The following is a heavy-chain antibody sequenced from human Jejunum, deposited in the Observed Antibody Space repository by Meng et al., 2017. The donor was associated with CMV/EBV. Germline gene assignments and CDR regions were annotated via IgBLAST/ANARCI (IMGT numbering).Heavy chain of an antibody. V-gene: IGHV3-30*02. CDR3: AKDVGY. J-gene: IGHJ4*02. D-gene: IGHD1-26*01. CDR1: GFSFSSYG. Sequence: GQCVESGGGVVQPGGSLRLSCAASGFSFSSYGMHWVRQVPGKGLEWVAFIEHDGSNKYYADSVKGRFTISRDNSKNTLYLQMNSLRVEDTAVYYCAKDVGYWGQGTLVTVSS. CDR2: IEHDGSNK.